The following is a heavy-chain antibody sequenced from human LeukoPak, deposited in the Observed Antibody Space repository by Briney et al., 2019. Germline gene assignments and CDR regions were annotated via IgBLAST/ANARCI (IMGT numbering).Heavy chain of an antibody. J-gene: IGHJ5*02. Sequence: SETLSLTCTVSGGSISSGDYYWSWIRQPPGKGLEWIGYIHYSGSTYYNPSLKSRVTISVDTSKNQFSLKLSSVTAADTAVYYCARELKGDYVWGSSNWFDPWGQGTLVTVSS. CDR1: GGSISSGDYY. D-gene: IGHD3-16*01. V-gene: IGHV4-30-4*01. CDR2: IHYSGST. CDR3: ARELKGDYVWGSSNWFDP.